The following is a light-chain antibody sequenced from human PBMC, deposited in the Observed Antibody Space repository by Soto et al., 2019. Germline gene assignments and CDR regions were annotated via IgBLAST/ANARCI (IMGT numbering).Light chain of an antibody. V-gene: IGKV1-5*01. CDR2: DAS. CDR3: QQYNSYSAWT. Sequence: DIQMTQSPPTLSASVGDRVTITCRASQSISSWLAWYQQKPGKAPKLLIYDASSLESGVPSRFSGSGSGTEFTLTISSLQPDDFATYYCQQYNSYSAWTFGQGTKVEIK. J-gene: IGKJ1*01. CDR1: QSISSW.